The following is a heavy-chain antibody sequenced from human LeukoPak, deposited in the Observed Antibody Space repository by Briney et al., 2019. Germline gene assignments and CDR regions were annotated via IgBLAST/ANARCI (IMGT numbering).Heavy chain of an antibody. V-gene: IGHV4-39*01. D-gene: IGHD6-6*01. Sequence: SETLSLTCTVSGGSISSSSYYWGWIRQPPGKGLEWIGSIYYSGSTYYNPSLKSRVTISVDTSKNQFSLKLSSVTAADTAVYYCARLRYSSSSVGYWGQGTLVTVSS. J-gene: IGHJ4*02. CDR3: ARLRYSSSSVGY. CDR2: IYYSGST. CDR1: GGSISSSSYY.